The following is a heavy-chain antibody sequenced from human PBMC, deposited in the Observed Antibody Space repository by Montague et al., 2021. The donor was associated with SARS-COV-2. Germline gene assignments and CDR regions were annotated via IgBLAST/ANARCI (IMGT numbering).Heavy chain of an antibody. CDR2: INHSGST. Sequence: SETLSLTCTVSGGSFSGYYWSWTRQPPGKGLEWIGEINHSGSTNYNPSLKSRVTISVDTSKNQFSLKLSSVTAADTAVYYCTRGDLRYSSSWYLDYWGQGTLVTVSS. J-gene: IGHJ4*02. CDR3: TRGDLRYSSSWYLDY. CDR1: GGSFSGYY. D-gene: IGHD6-13*01. V-gene: IGHV4-34*01.